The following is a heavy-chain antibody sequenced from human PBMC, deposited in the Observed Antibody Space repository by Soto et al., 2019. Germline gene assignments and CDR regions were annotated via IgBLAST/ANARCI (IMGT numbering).Heavy chain of an antibody. CDR2: IIPLIGII. V-gene: IGHV1-69*04. Sequence: SVKVSCKASGGTFSTYTITWVRQAPGQGLEWMGRIIPLIGIINYAQKFQGRVTISADKSTGTAYMELNSLRSEDTAVYYCVRDSPIGSTFSGYDGIDYWGQGTLVTVSS. J-gene: IGHJ4*02. D-gene: IGHD5-12*01. CDR3: VRDSPIGSTFSGYDGIDY. CDR1: GGTFSTYT.